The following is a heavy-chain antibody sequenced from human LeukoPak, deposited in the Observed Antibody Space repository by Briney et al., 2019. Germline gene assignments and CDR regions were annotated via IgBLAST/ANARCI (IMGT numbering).Heavy chain of an antibody. CDR3: ARVVSLGELSSNDY. Sequence: ASVKVSCKASGYTFTGYYMHWVRQAPGQGLEWMGQINPNSGGTNYAQKFQGRVTMTRDTSISTAYMELSRLRSDDTAVYYCARVVSLGELSSNDYWGQGTLVTVSS. CDR1: GYTFTGYY. CDR2: INPNSGGT. J-gene: IGHJ4*02. D-gene: IGHD3-16*02. V-gene: IGHV1-2*06.